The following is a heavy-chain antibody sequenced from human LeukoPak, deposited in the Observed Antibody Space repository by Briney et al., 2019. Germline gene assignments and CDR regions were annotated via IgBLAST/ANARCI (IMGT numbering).Heavy chain of an antibody. J-gene: IGHJ4*02. D-gene: IGHD4-11*01. CDR2: INPNSGDT. V-gene: IGHV1-2*06. Sequence: ASVKVSCKASGYTFTGYHMHWVRQAPGQGLEWMGRINPNSGDTNYAQKFQGRVTMTRDTSISTAYMELSSLRSEDTAVYYCARDRGTVTTFLDHWGQGTLVTVSS. CDR3: ARDRGTVTTFLDH. CDR1: GYTFTGYH.